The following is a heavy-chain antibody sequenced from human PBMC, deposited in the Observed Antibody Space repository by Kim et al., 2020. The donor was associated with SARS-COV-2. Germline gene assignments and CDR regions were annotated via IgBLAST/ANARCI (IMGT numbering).Heavy chain of an antibody. CDR1: GFTFSNTW. CDR2: INNEAQVVRS. CDR3: TTAATPTLRDYFDY. D-gene: IGHD2-15*01. Sequence: GGSLRLSCAASGFTFSNTWMTWVRQAPGKGLEWVSRINNEAQVVRSDYSAHVQGSFTISSAENKNKLYLQMNSLKIEDTAEYYRTTAATPTLRDYFDY. J-gene: IGHJ4*01. V-gene: IGHV3-15*01.